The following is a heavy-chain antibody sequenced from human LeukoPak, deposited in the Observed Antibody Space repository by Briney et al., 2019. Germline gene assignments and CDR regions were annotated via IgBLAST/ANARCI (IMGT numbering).Heavy chain of an antibody. Sequence: GGSLRLSCAASGFTFSSYAMHWVRQAPGKGLEWVAVIWYDGSNKYYGDSVKGRFTISRDNSKNTLYLEMNSLRAEDTAVYYCAMPAMVRGVIHDSWGQGTLVTVSS. J-gene: IGHJ4*02. CDR1: GFTFSSYA. CDR2: IWYDGSNK. V-gene: IGHV3-33*08. D-gene: IGHD3-10*01. CDR3: AMPAMVRGVIHDS.